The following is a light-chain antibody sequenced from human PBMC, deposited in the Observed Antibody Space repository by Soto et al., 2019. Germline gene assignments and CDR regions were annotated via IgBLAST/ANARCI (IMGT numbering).Light chain of an antibody. CDR3: SSYRSSTTFV. CDR2: EVR. Sequence: QSALTQPASVSGSPGQSITISCTGTSSDVGAYNFVSWYLQYPGKAPKVIIFEVRKRPSGVSNRFSGSKSGDTASLTISGLQAEDEADYYCSSYRSSTTFVFGTGTKVTVL. V-gene: IGLV2-14*01. CDR1: SSDVGAYNF. J-gene: IGLJ1*01.